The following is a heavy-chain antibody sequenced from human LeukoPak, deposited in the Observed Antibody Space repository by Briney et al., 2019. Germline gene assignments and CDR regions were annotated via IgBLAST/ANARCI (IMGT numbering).Heavy chain of an antibody. V-gene: IGHV3-66*01. Sequence: PGGSLRLSCAASGFIVSSNYMSWVRQAPGKGLEWVSVIYSGGTTYYADSVKGRFTISRDNSKNTLYLQMNSLRAEDTAKYYCARVRYCSGGSCYYSSEYYFDYWGQGTLVTVSS. CDR3: ARVRYCSGGSCYYSSEYYFDY. CDR2: IYSGGTT. CDR1: GFIVSSNY. D-gene: IGHD2-15*01. J-gene: IGHJ4*02.